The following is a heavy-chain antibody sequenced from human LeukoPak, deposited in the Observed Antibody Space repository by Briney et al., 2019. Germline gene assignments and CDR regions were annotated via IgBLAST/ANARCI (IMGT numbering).Heavy chain of an antibody. Sequence: SSETLSLTCTVSGGSIRSGDYSWNWIRQHPGKGLEWIGYIYYSGSTYYNPSLTSRVTMSVATAHDQFSLKLSSVTAADTAIYYCARDHTETSSLNFRNYYYYGMDIWGQGTTVIVPS. D-gene: IGHD4-4*01. J-gene: IGHJ6*02. CDR2: IYYSGST. CDR1: GGSIRSGDYS. V-gene: IGHV4-31*03. CDR3: ARDHTETSSLNFRNYYYYGMDI.